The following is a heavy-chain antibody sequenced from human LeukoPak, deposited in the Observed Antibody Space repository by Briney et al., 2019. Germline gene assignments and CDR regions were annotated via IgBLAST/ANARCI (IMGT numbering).Heavy chain of an antibody. CDR2: INHSGST. D-gene: IGHD4-17*01. Sequence: SETLSLTCAVYGGSFSGYYWSWIRQPPGKGLEWIGEINHSGSTNYNPSLKSRVTISVDTSKNQFSLKLSSVTAADTAMYYCARGAEVGDYFDYWGQGTLVTVSS. CDR3: ARGAEVGDYFDY. J-gene: IGHJ4*02. CDR1: GGSFSGYY. V-gene: IGHV4-34*01.